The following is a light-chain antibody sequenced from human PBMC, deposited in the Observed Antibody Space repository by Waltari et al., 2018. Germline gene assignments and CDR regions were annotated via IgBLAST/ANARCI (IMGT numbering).Light chain of an antibody. CDR3: CSYAGSSTYVV. CDR1: ASDVGSYNL. J-gene: IGLJ2*01. Sequence: QSALTQPTSVSGSPGQSITISCTGTASDVGSYNLVSWYQQRPGKAPKLMICEVSKRPSGVSNRFSGSKSGNTASLTISGLQAEDEADYYCCSYAGSSTYVVFGGGTKLTVL. CDR2: EVS. V-gene: IGLV2-23*02.